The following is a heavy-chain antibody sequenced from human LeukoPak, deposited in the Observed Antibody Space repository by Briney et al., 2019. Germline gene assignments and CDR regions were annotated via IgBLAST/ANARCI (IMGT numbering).Heavy chain of an antibody. CDR2: VNPTSGGT. V-gene: IGHV1-2*02. CDR3: ARERFGGFDY. CDR1: GYTFTDDH. J-gene: IGHJ4*02. D-gene: IGHD3-16*01. Sequence: GASVKVSCKTSGYTFTDDHLHWVGQDPGQGLEWMGWVNPTSGGTNYEQKFEGRVTITRDTSISTAYMELRRLTSYDTAVYYCARERFGGFDYWGQGTLVTVSP.